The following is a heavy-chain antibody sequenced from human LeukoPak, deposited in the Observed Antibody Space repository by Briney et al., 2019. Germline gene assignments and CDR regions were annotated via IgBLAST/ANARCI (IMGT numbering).Heavy chain of an antibody. CDR1: GGTFSSYA. Sequence: ASVKVSYKASGGTFSSYAISWVRQAPGQGLEWMGGIIPIFGTANYAQKFQGRVTITTDESTSTAYMELSSLRSEDTAVYYCARDRVMVAATRVVPYNWFDPWGQGTLVTVSS. D-gene: IGHD2-15*01. CDR2: IIPIFGTA. J-gene: IGHJ5*02. V-gene: IGHV1-69*05. CDR3: ARDRVMVAATRVVPYNWFDP.